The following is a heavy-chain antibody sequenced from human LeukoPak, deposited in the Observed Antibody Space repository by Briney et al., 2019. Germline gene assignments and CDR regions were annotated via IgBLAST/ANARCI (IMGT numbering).Heavy chain of an antibody. CDR2: IIPIFGTT. CDR1: GGTFSSYA. Sequence: ASVKVSCKASGGTFSSYAISWVRQAPGQGLEWMGGIIPIFGTTNYAQKLQGRVTITADESTSTAYMELSSLRSEDTAVYYCATGSPSGPFDYWGQGTLVTVSS. CDR3: ATGSPSGPFDY. V-gene: IGHV1-69*13. J-gene: IGHJ4*02. D-gene: IGHD2-15*01.